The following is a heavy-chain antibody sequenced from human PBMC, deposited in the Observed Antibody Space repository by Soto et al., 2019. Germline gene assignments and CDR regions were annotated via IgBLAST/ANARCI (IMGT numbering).Heavy chain of an antibody. CDR2: IYYNGSA. CDR1: GGKNSRFY. J-gene: IGHJ5*02. Sequence: SETQSLTCILPGGKNSRFYCSWIRQPPGKGLEWVGGIYYNGSATYNPSLKSRVTMSVDMSKNHLFLTLTSVTAADTAVYYCARSFYPWGQGTLVTVSS. CDR3: ARSFYP. V-gene: IGHV4-59*01.